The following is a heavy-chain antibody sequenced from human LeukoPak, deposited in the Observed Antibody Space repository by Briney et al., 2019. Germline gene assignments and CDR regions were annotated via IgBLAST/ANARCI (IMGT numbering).Heavy chain of an antibody. Sequence: PGRSLRLSCAASGFIFDDYAMHWVRQAPVKGLEWVSGISSNSVSIVYADSVKGRFTVSRDNGKNSLYLQMNSLRPEDTALYYCAKDHSGSIDYWGQGTLVTVSS. CDR1: GFIFDDYA. D-gene: IGHD3-22*01. CDR2: ISSNSVSI. J-gene: IGHJ4*02. V-gene: IGHV3-9*01. CDR3: AKDHSGSIDY.